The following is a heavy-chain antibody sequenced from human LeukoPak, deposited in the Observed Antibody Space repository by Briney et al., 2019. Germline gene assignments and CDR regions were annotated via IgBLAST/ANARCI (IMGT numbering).Heavy chain of an antibody. D-gene: IGHD3-10*01. Sequence: SVKVFCKASGGTFSSYAISWVRQAPGQGLEWMGGIIPIFGTANYAQKFQGRVTITADESTSTAYMELSSLRSEDTAVYYCARDGVDAFDIWGQGTMVTVSS. CDR2: IIPIFGTA. CDR1: GGTFSSYA. J-gene: IGHJ3*02. V-gene: IGHV1-69*01. CDR3: ARDGVDAFDI.